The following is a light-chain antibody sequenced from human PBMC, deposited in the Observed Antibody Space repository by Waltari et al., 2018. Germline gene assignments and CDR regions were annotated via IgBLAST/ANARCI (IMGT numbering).Light chain of an antibody. CDR2: EES. Sequence: DIQMTQSPSTLSAAVGDSVTITCRASQSISSWLAWYQQNPGNAPKLLIYEESNLQSGVPSRFSGSGSGTEFTLTISSLQPDDFATYFCQHYKNYPRTFGQGTKVEIK. V-gene: IGKV1-5*03. J-gene: IGKJ1*01. CDR3: QHYKNYPRT. CDR1: QSISSW.